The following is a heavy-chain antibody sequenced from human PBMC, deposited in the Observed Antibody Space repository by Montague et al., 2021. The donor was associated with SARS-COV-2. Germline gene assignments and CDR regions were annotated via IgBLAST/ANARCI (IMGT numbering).Heavy chain of an antibody. CDR1: GGSISSSSYY. V-gene: IGHV4-39*07. J-gene: IGHJ6*02. CDR3: ARVGRQQLVRLSGMDV. CDR2: IYYSGST. D-gene: IGHD6-13*01. Sequence: SETLSLTCTVSGGSISSSSYYWGWIRQPPGKGLEWIGSIYYSGSTYYNPSLKSRVTISVDTSKNQFSLKLSSVTAADTAVFYCARVGRQQLVRLSGMDVWGLGTAVAVSS.